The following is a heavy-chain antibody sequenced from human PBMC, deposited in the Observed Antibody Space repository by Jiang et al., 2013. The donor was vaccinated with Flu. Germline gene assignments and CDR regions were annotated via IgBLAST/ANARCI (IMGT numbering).Heavy chain of an antibody. Sequence: GAEVKKPGASVKVSCKASGYTFTSYAMHWVRQAPGQRLEWMGWINAGNGNTKYSQKFQGRVTITRDTSASTAYMELSSLRSEDTAVYYCARGGQWATGYYYYGMDVWGKGTTVTVSS. CDR2: INAGNGNT. CDR3: ARGGQWATGYYYYGMDV. CDR1: GYTFTSYA. J-gene: IGHJ6*04. V-gene: IGHV1-3*01. D-gene: IGHD6-19*01.